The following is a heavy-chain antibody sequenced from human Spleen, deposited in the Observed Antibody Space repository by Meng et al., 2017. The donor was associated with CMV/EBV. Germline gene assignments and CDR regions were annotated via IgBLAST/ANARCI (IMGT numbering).Heavy chain of an antibody. CDR3: ARRPYPYYYYGMDV. Sequence: GSLRLSCTVSGASITSSSYFWDWIRQSPGKGLEWIGSLSYGGNIYYNSSLKSRVTISVDTSKNQFSLKLSSVTAADTAVYYCARRPYPYYYYGMDVWGQGTTVTVSS. D-gene: IGHD2-2*01. CDR1: GASITSSSYF. V-gene: IGHV4-39*07. CDR2: LSYGGNI. J-gene: IGHJ6*02.